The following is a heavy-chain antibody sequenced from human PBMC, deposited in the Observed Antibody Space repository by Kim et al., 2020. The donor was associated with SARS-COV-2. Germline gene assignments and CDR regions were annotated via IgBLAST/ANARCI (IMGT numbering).Heavy chain of an antibody. CDR1: GGSISSYY. Sequence: SETLSLTCTVSGGSISSYYWSWIRQPPGKGLEWIGYIYYSGSTNYNPSLKSRVTISVDTSKNQFSLKLSSVTAADTAVYYCARGRRNYGRYYYYYGMDVWGQGTTVTVSS. J-gene: IGHJ6*02. D-gene: IGHD1-7*01. V-gene: IGHV4-59*13. CDR2: IYYSGST. CDR3: ARGRRNYGRYYYYYGMDV.